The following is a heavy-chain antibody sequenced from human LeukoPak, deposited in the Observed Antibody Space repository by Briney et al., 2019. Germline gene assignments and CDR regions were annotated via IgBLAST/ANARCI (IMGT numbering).Heavy chain of an antibody. Sequence: GASVKVSCKASGYTFSSYGISWVRQAPGQGLEWMGWISVYNGNTNYAQQVQGRVSMTTDTSTSTAYMELRSLKSDDTAVYYCAKHLPSPGVRAFDYWGQGTLVTVSS. D-gene: IGHD3-10*01. V-gene: IGHV1-18*01. CDR2: ISVYNGNT. CDR1: GYTFSSYG. CDR3: AKHLPSPGVRAFDY. J-gene: IGHJ4*02.